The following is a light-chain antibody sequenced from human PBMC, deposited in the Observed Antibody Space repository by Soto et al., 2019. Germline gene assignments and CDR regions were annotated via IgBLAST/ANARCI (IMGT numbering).Light chain of an antibody. V-gene: IGKV3-11*01. CDR1: QSIGSH. Sequence: EVVLTQSPATLSLSPGERATVSCRASQSIGSHLAWYRQKPGQAPRLLIYESSTRAAGIPARFSGSGSGTDFTLTIRGLEPEDFVVYYCQQRSMWPRTFGQGTKVETK. CDR3: QQRSMWPRT. CDR2: ESS. J-gene: IGKJ2*01.